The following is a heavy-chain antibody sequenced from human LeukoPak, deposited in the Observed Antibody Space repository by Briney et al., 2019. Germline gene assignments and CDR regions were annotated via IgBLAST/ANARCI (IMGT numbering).Heavy chain of an antibody. CDR3: AKDYWGSGSYYKRLLFGGYMDV. V-gene: IGHV3-48*01. D-gene: IGHD3-10*01. CDR1: GFTFSTYP. J-gene: IGHJ6*03. Sequence: GGSLRLSCAASGFTFSTYPMNWVRQAPGKGLEWISYISSSSDTISYADSVKGRFTISRDNSKNTLYLQMNSLRAEDTAVYYCAKDYWGSGSYYKRLLFGGYMDVWGKGTTVTISS. CDR2: ISSSSDTI.